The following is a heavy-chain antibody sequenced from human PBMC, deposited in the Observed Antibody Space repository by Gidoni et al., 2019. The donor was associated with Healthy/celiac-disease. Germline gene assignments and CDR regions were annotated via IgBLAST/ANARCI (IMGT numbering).Heavy chain of an antibody. CDR3: ARVSMEPPGIDY. CDR2: ISYDGSNK. Sequence: QVQLVASGGGVVQPGRSLRLTSPASGLTFSSYAMHWVRQAPGKGLEWVAVISYDGSNKYYADSVKGRFTISRDNSKNTLYLQMNSLRAEDTAVYYCARVSMEPPGIDYWGQGTLVTVSS. J-gene: IGHJ4*02. V-gene: IGHV3-30*01. D-gene: IGHD1-1*01. CDR1: GLTFSSYA.